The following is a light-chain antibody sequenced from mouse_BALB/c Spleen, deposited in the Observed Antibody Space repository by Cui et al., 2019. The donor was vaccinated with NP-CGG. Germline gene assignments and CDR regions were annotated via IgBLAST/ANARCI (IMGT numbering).Light chain of an antibody. CDR3: ALWYSNHWV. V-gene: IGLV1*01. J-gene: IGLJ1*01. Sequence: QAVVPQESALTTSPGETVTLTCRSRTGTVTTGNYANWVQEKPDHLFTGLIGGTNNRAPGVPARFSGSLIGDKAALTITGAQTEDEAIYFCALWYSNHWVFGGGTKLTVL. CDR1: TGTVTTGNY. CDR2: GTN.